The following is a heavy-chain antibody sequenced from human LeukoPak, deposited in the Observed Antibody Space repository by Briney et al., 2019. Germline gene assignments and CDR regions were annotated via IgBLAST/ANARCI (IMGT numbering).Heavy chain of an antibody. D-gene: IGHD6-19*01. CDR1: GFTFSSYW. CDR2: TNSDGSAT. Sequence: GGSLRLSCAASGFTFSSYWMHWVRQVPGKGLVWVSRTNSDGSATSYADSVKGRFTISRDNAKKTLYLQMNSLRAEDTAVYYCARGYYNSGWNIDYWGQGTLVTVSS. J-gene: IGHJ4*02. V-gene: IGHV3-74*01. CDR3: ARGYYNSGWNIDY.